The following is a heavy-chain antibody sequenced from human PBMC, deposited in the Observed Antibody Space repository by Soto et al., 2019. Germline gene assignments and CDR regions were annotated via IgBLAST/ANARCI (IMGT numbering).Heavy chain of an antibody. V-gene: IGHV1-46*01. D-gene: IGHD7-27*01. CDR3: ARDDRNLGDY. Sequence: QVQLVQSGAEVKKPGASVKVSCKASGYTFTSYYMHWVRQAPGQGLEWMGIINPSGGSTSYAQKFQXXVXMXXETSTSTVYMELSSLRSEDTAVYYCARDDRNLGDYWGQGTLVTVSS. J-gene: IGHJ4*02. CDR2: INPSGGST. CDR1: GYTFTSYY.